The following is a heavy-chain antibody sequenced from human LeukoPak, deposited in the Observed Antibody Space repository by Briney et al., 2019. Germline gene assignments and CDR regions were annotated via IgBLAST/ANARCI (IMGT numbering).Heavy chain of an antibody. CDR3: ARVDRYYFYLDV. J-gene: IGHJ6*03. CDR2: IIPIFRTP. Sequence: GGSVKVSCKASGGTSSTYTITWVRQAPGQGLEWMGGIIPIFRTPNYAQKFQGRVTITTDESTSTAYMELSSLKSDDTAIYYCARVDRYYFYLDVWGKGTTVTVSS. CDR1: GGTSSTYT. V-gene: IGHV1-69*05.